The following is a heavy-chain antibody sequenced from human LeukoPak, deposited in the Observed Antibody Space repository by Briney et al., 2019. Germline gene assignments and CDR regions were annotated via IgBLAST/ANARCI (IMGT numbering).Heavy chain of an antibody. CDR2: ISAYNGNT. D-gene: IGHD6-13*01. V-gene: IGHV1-18*01. CDR3: ARGRPNSWLDY. Sequence: ASVKVSSKASGYTYTSYGLSWVPHAPGQGLEWMGWISAYNGNTHYAQKLQGRVTMTTDTSTSTAYMELRSLRSYDTAVYYCARGRPNSWLDYWGQGNPGHRLL. CDR1: GYTYTSYG. J-gene: IGHJ4*02.